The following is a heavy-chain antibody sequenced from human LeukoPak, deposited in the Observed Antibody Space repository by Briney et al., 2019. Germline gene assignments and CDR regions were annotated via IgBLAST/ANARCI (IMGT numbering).Heavy chain of an antibody. D-gene: IGHD1-14*01. CDR3: AKGPLIEVAGTTWDY. CDR2: ISGGGDNT. V-gene: IGHV3-23*01. CDR1: GFTFSSSA. Sequence: GSLRLSCAASGFTFSSSAMSWVRQAPGKGLEWVSAISGGGDNTCYAGSVKGRFTISRDNSKNTMHLQMNSLRADDTALYYCAKGPLIEVAGTTWDYWGQGTPVTVSS. J-gene: IGHJ4*02.